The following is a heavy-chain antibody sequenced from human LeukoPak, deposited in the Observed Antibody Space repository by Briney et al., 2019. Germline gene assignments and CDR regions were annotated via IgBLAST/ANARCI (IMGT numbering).Heavy chain of an antibody. CDR1: GGSISSYY. D-gene: IGHD3-22*01. V-gene: IGHV4-59*12. Sequence: SETLSLTCTVSGGSISSYYWSWIRQPPGKGLEWIGYIYYSGSTNYNPSLKSRVTMSVDTSKNQFSLKLSSVTAADTAVYYCARESHVYYYDSSGPFDYWGQGTLVTVSS. CDR2: IYYSGST. J-gene: IGHJ4*02. CDR3: ARESHVYYYDSSGPFDY.